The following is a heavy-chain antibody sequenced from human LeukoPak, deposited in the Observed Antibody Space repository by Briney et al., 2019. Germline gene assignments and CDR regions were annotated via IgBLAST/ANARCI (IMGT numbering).Heavy chain of an antibody. CDR2: ISYDGPNK. D-gene: IGHD5-18*01. J-gene: IGHJ4*02. CDR3: AKEKLPSGYSFLTDY. V-gene: IGHV3-30*18. CDR1: GFTFTSYG. Sequence: GGSLRLSCAASGFTFTSYGMHWVRQAPGKGLEWVAVISYDGPNKYYADSVKGRFTISRDDSKSTLYLQMNSLRHEDTAVYYCAKEKLPSGYSFLTDYWGQGTLVTVSS.